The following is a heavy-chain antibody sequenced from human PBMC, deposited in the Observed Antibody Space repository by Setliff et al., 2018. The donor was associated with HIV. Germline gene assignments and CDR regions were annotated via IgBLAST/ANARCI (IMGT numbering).Heavy chain of an antibody. J-gene: IGHJ4*02. V-gene: IGHV4-59*01. CDR3: ARAASYYDSSGYWAPPKYFDY. D-gene: IGHD3-22*01. CDR1: GGSISTYF. Sequence: SETLSLTCTVSGGSISTYFWSWVRQTPGKGLEWIGYIYYTGSTSYNPSFRSRVTISVDTSKNQFSLMLDSVTAADTAVYYCARAASYYDSSGYWAPPKYFDYWGQGTLVTVSS. CDR2: IYYTGST.